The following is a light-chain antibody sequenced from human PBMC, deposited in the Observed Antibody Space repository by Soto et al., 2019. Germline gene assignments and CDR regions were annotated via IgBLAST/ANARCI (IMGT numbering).Light chain of an antibody. Sequence: DLQMTQSPSTLSGSVGARVTITCRASQTISSWLAWYQQKPGKAPKLLIYKASTLKSGVPSRFSGSGSGTESTLTLRSLQPDDGATYDCQHYNSYSEAFGQGTKVDIK. CDR3: QHYNSYSEA. CDR1: QTISSW. J-gene: IGKJ1*01. V-gene: IGKV1-5*03. CDR2: KAS.